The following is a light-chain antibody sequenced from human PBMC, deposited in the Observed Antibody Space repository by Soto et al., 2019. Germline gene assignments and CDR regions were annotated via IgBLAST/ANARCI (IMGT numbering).Light chain of an antibody. CDR1: QSVSSY. CDR2: DAS. V-gene: IGKV3-11*01. Sequence: TNSASTLSAYTLYIATLYFMTSQSVSSYLAWYQHKPGQAPRLLIYDASNRATGIQVRFSGSGSGTDFTLTISSLEPEDFAVYYCQQRSKGPMIRFGQGTRLEIK. CDR3: QQRSKGPMIR. J-gene: IGKJ5*01.